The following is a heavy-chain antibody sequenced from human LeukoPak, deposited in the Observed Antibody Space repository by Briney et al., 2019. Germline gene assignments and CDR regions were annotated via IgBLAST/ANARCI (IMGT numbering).Heavy chain of an antibody. J-gene: IGHJ1*01. V-gene: IGHV4-61*02. CDR1: GGSISSGSDY. CDR3: ARDYRLTQIQD. D-gene: IGHD1-26*01. Sequence: PSETLSLTCTVSGGSISSGSDYWSWIRQPAGKGLEWIGRIYTSGSSNYNPSLKSRVTISVDTSKNQFSLKLSSVTAADTAVYYCARDYRLTQIQDWGQGTLVTVSS. CDR2: IYTSGSS.